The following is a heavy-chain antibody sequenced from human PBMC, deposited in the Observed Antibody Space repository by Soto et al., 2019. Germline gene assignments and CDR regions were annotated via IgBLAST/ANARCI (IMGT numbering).Heavy chain of an antibody. CDR1: GGTFSRS. CDR3: AKSDSEIVYVAFDF. D-gene: IGHD2-8*01. V-gene: IGHV1-69*01. CDR2: IIPIFDRT. Sequence: QVQLVQSGAEVMKPGSSVKLSCKAFGGTFSRSISWVRQAPGQGLEWMGGIIPIFDRTTYAQRFQGRLTFTADESTSTVYMELSSLRSEDTALYYCAKSDSEIVYVAFDFWGQGTMVTVSS. J-gene: IGHJ3*01.